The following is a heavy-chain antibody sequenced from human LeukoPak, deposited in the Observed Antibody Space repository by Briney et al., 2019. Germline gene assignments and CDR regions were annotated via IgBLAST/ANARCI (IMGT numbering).Heavy chain of an antibody. CDR3: ARDMEERFLEWLTSYYYYYYMDV. D-gene: IGHD3-3*01. CDR1: GFTFSSYW. J-gene: IGHJ6*03. CDR2: INSDGSST. V-gene: IGHV3-74*01. Sequence: GGSLRLSCAASGFTFSSYWMHWVRQAPGKGLVWVSRINSDGSSTSYADSVKGRFTISRDNARNTLYLQMNSLRAEDTAVYYCARDMEERFLEWLTSYYYYYYMDVWGKGTTVTVSS.